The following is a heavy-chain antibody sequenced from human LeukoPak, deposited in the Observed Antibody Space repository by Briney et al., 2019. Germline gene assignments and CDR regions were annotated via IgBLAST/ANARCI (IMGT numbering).Heavy chain of an antibody. Sequence: PSETLSLTCTVSGGSISSTNYYWGWIRQPPGKGLEWIGTIYYSGSTYYSPSLKSRVTISVDTSKNQVSLKLTSVTAADTAVYYCAREQAGTTDSWGQGTLVTVSS. CDR2: IYYSGST. CDR3: AREQAGTTDS. J-gene: IGHJ4*02. D-gene: IGHD6-19*01. CDR1: GGSISSTNYY. V-gene: IGHV4-39*02.